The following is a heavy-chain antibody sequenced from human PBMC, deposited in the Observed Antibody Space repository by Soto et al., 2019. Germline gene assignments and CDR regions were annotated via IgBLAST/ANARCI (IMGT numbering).Heavy chain of an antibody. V-gene: IGHV1-3*01. D-gene: IGHD2-8*02. CDR3: VVGRGWWAFHY. CDR1: GYTFTTYD. J-gene: IGHJ4*02. CDR2: INANNCNP. Sequence: QVLLVQSGAEVKKPGSSVQISCKASGYTFTTYDMHWVRQAPGQRLAWMGSINANNCNPKYSQRFQGKATFPKDTSATTGYMDLSSLISEDTAVYYCVVGRGWWAFHYWGQGTLVTVSS.